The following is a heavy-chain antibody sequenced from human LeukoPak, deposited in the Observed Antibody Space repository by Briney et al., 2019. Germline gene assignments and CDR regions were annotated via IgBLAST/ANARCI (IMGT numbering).Heavy chain of an antibody. CDR3: ATYNYGALRYYGMDV. CDR2: IYYSGST. V-gene: IGHV4-39*07. J-gene: IGHJ6*02. D-gene: IGHD4-17*01. Sequence: PSETLSLTCTVSGGSISSSSYYWGWIRQPPGKGLEWIGSIYYSGSTYYNPSLKSRVTISVDTSKNQFSLKLSSVTAADTAVYYCATYNYGALRYYGMDVWGQGTTVTVSS. CDR1: GGSISSSSYY.